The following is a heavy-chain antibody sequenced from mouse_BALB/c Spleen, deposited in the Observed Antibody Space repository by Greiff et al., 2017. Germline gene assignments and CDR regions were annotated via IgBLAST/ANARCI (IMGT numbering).Heavy chain of an antibody. CDR3: ARNITTVYY. J-gene: IGHJ2*01. V-gene: IGHV5-6-5*01. CDR2: ISSGGST. CDR1: GFTFSSYA. Sequence: EVMLVESGGGLVKPGGSLKLSCAASGFTFSSYAMSWVRQTPEKRLEWVASISSGGSTYYPDSVKGRFTISRDNARNILYLQMSSLRSEDTAMYYCARNITTVYYWGQGTTLTVSS. D-gene: IGHD2-4*01.